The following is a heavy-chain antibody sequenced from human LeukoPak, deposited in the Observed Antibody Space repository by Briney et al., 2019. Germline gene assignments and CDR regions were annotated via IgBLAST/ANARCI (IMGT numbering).Heavy chain of an antibody. D-gene: IGHD4-23*01. V-gene: IGHV3-48*03. CDR2: ISSSGSTI. CDR1: GFTFSSYE. J-gene: IGHJ3*02. CDR3: AKEYYGGNSDAFDI. Sequence: AGGSLRLSCAASGFTFSSYEMNWVRQAPGKGLEWVSYISSSGSTIYYADSVKGRFTISRDNSKNTLYLQMNSLRAEDTALYYCAKEYYGGNSDAFDIWGQGTMVTVSS.